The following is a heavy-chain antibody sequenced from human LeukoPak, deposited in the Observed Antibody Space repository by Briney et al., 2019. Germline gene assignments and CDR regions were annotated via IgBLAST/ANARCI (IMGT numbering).Heavy chain of an antibody. V-gene: IGHV4-59*12. D-gene: IGHD3-22*01. CDR3: ARDGRYYDSSGYIRGFDY. Sequence: SETLSLTCTVSGGSISSYYWSWIRQPPGKGLEWIGYIYYSGSTNYNPSLKSRVTISVDKSKNQFSLKLSSVTAADTAVYYCARDGRYYDSSGYIRGFDYWGQGTLVTVSS. CDR1: GGSISSYY. J-gene: IGHJ4*02. CDR2: IYYSGST.